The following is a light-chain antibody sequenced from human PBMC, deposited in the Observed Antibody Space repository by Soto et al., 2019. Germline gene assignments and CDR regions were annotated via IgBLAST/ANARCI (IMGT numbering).Light chain of an antibody. CDR2: GAS. Sequence: IVLTPSPGNLPFSPGEVATLTSGASHRVRRTYLAWYQQNPGQAPRLLIYGASDRATGTPDRFSGGGYGQDFILNISRMEPEDSAVDDCQQFDDSVTFGQGTRLEI. CDR3: QQFDDSVT. V-gene: IGKV3-20*01. CDR1: HRVRRTY. J-gene: IGKJ5*01.